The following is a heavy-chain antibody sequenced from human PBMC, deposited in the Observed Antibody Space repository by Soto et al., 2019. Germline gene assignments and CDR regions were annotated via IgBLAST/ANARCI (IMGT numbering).Heavy chain of an antibody. CDR2: IIPIFGTA. CDR1: GGTFSSYA. CDR3: ARDSRPYYYDSSGFYGVDY. J-gene: IGHJ4*02. D-gene: IGHD3-22*01. Sequence: SVKDSCKSSGGTFSSYAISWFRQAPGQGLEWMGGIIPIFGTANYAQKFQGRVTITADESTSTAYMELSSLRSEDTAVYYCARDSRPYYYDSSGFYGVDYWGQGNLVTLSS. V-gene: IGHV1-69*13.